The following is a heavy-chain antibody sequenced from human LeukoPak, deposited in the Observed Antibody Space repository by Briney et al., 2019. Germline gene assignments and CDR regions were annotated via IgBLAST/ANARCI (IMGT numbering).Heavy chain of an antibody. V-gene: IGHV3-33*06. CDR2: IWYDGSNK. CDR1: GFTFSICG. Sequence: PGGSLRLSCAASGFTFSICGMHWVRQAPGKGLEWVAVIWYDGSNKYYADSVKGRFTISRDNSKNTLYLQMNSLRAEDTAVYYCAKDSASDDFWSGSFDPWGQGTLVTVSS. D-gene: IGHD3-3*01. J-gene: IGHJ5*02. CDR3: AKDSASDDFWSGSFDP.